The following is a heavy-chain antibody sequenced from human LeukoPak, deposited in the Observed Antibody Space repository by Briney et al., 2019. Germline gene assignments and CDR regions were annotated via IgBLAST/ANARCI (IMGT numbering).Heavy chain of an antibody. D-gene: IGHD2-15*01. CDR2: ISYDGSNK. V-gene: IGHV3-30*18. CDR1: GFTFSSYG. CDR3: AKDGTHCSGGTCKPPYNWFDP. J-gene: IGHJ5*02. Sequence: GGSLRLSCAASGFTFSSYGMHWVRQAPGKGLEWVAVISYDGSNKYYADSVKGRFTISRDNSKNTLYLQMNSLRAEDTAGYYCAKDGTHCSGGTCKPPYNWFDPWGQGTLVTVSS.